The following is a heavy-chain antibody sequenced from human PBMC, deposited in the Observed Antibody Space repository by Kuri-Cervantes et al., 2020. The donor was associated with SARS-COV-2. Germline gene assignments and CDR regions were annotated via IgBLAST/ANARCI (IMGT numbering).Heavy chain of an antibody. CDR2: INPSGGST. D-gene: IGHD2-15*01. CDR1: GYTFTSYY. V-gene: IGHV1-46*01. CDR3: ASLGVDCSGGSCWQRFDY. J-gene: IGHJ4*02. Sequence: ASVKVSCKASGYTFTSYYMHWVRQAPGQGLEWMGIINPSGGSTSYAQKFQGRVTMTRDTSTSTVYMELSSLRSEDTAVYYCASLGVDCSGGSCWQRFDYWGQGTLVTVSS.